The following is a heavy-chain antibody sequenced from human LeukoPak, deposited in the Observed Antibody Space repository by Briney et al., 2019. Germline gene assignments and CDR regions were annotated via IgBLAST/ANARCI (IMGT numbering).Heavy chain of an antibody. D-gene: IGHD4-17*01. Sequence: PGGSMRLSCGASGFPFSNAWMNWVRQAPGKGLEWVGRIKSKTDGGTPDYAALVKGRFTISRDDSQNTLYLQMNSLTTEDTAVYYCTTASDYGNYYYGMDVWGQGTTVTVSS. J-gene: IGHJ6*02. V-gene: IGHV3-15*01. CDR1: GFPFSNAW. CDR3: TTASDYGNYYYGMDV. CDR2: IKSKTDGGTP.